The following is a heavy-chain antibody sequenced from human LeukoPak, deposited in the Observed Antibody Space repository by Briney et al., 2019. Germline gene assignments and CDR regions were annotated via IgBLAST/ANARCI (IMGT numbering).Heavy chain of an antibody. CDR1: GFVFGDYA. V-gene: IGHV3-49*01. J-gene: IGHJ4*02. CDR2: IGSKVFNETT. Sequence: GRSLRLSCTGSGFVFGDYAVTWFRQAPGKGPEWVGFIGSKVFNETTAYAASVKGRFSISRDGSKNIAYLQMRSLRTEDTATYYCSRGGGDCRSDCYSWASYWGLGTQVSVSS. CDR3: SRGGGDCRSDCYSWASY. D-gene: IGHD2-21*02.